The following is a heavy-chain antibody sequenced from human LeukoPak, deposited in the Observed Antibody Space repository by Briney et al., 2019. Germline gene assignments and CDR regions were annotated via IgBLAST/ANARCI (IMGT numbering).Heavy chain of an antibody. CDR3: ARALKLTGTHYAMDV. J-gene: IGHJ6*02. Sequence: PGGSLRLSCAASGFTFSSYSMNWVRQAPGKGLEWVSYISSSSSTIYYADSVKGRFTISRDNAKNSLYLQMNSLRAEDTAVYYCARALKLTGTHYAMDVWGQGTTVTVSS. CDR1: GFTFSSYS. D-gene: IGHD1-7*01. CDR2: ISSSSSTI. V-gene: IGHV3-48*01.